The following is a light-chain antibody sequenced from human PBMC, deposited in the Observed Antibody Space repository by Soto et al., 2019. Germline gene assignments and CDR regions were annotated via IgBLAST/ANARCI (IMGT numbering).Light chain of an antibody. V-gene: IGLV1-44*01. CDR1: ISNIGSNT. J-gene: IGLJ2*01. CDR3: AAWDDSLNGLVV. Sequence: QSVLTQPPSASGTPGHRITISCSGSISNIGSNTVTWYQQFPGTAPKLLIYSNTLRPSGVPDRFSGSKSGTSASLAIRGLQSEDEADYYCAAWDDSLNGLVVFGGGTKLTVL. CDR2: SNT.